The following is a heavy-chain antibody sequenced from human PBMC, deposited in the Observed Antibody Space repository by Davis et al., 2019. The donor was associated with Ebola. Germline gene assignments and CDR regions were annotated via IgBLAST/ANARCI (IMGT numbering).Heavy chain of an antibody. CDR3: AREQGGVYYYYGMDV. CDR2: IIPIFGTA. Sequence: AASVKVSCKASGGTFSSYAISWVRQAPGQGLEWMGGIIPIFGTANYAQKFQGRVTITADESTSTAYMELSSLRSEDTAVYYCAREQGGVYYYYGMDVWGQGTTVTVSS. V-gene: IGHV1-69*13. CDR1: GGTFSSYA. J-gene: IGHJ6*02.